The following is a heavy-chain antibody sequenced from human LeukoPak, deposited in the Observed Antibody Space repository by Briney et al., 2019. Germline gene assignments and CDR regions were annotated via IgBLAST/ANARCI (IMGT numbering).Heavy chain of an antibody. CDR1: GFTFSSYW. D-gene: IGHD6-6*01. V-gene: IGHV3-7*01. CDR3: ARSPSSSSKVYGLR. J-gene: IGHJ4*02. CDR2: IKRDGSEK. Sequence: PGGSLRLSCAASGFTFSSYWMSWVSQAPGKGMEWVANIKRDGSEKYYVDSVKGRFTISRDNAKNSLYLQMNSLRAEDTAVYYCARSPSSSSKVYGLRWRQGTLVTVSS.